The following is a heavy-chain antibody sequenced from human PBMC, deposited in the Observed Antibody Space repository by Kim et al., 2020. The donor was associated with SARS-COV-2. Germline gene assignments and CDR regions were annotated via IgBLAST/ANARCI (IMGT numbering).Heavy chain of an antibody. D-gene: IGHD4-17*01. Sequence: QKFQGRVTMTRDTSISTAYMELSRLRSDDTAVYYCARAQYGDYDNVEFDYWGQGTLVTVSS. J-gene: IGHJ4*02. CDR3: ARAQYGDYDNVEFDY. V-gene: IGHV1-2*02.